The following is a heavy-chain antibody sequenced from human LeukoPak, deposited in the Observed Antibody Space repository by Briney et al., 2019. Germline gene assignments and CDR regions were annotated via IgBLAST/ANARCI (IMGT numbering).Heavy chain of an antibody. V-gene: IGHV3-7*01. J-gene: IGHJ3*02. CDR2: IKQDESER. CDR3: ARYGNGEWLAHYAFDM. CDR1: GFALSKYW. Sequence: PGGSLRLSCAASGFALSKYWMSWVCQAPGKGLEWVANIKQDESERYYVDSVKGRFTISRDNADNSLYLQMSSLKVEDTAVYFCARYGNGEWLAHYAFDMWGQGTMVTVSS. D-gene: IGHD6-19*01.